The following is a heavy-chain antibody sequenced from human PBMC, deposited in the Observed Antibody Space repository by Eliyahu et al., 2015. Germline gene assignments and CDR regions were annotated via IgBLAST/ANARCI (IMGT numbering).Heavy chain of an antibody. Sequence: EVKKPGSSVKVSCKASGGTFSSYAISWVRQAPGQGLEWMGGIIPIFGTANYAQKFQGRVTITADESTSTAYMELSSLRSEDTAVYYCARGSWMVHTPSPYDSSGYALDYWGQGTLVTVSS. CDR1: GGTFSSYA. CDR2: IIPIFGTA. V-gene: IGHV1-69*01. D-gene: IGHD3-22*01. J-gene: IGHJ4*02. CDR3: ARGSWMVHTPSPYDSSGYALDY.